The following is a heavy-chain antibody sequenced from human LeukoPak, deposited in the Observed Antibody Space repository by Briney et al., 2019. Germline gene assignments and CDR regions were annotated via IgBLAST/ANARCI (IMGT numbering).Heavy chain of an antibody. CDR3: AKSMTLQWRGFFDL. CDR1: GFTVSSKY. V-gene: IGHV3-53*01. J-gene: IGHJ2*01. Sequence: GGSLRLSCAASGFTVSSKYMSWVRQAPGKGLEWVSVIYSGGSTYYADSVKGRFTISRDNSKNTLYLQKNSLRADDTAIYYCAKSMTLQWRGFFDLWGRGTHVTVSS. CDR2: IYSGGST. D-gene: IGHD6-19*01.